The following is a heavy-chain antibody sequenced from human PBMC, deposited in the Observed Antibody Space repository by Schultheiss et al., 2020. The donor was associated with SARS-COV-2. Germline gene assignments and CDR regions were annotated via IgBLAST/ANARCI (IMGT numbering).Heavy chain of an antibody. CDR2: ISGSGSTI. CDR1: GFTFSSYA. V-gene: IGHV3-21*01. Sequence: GGSLRLSCAASGFTFSSYAMSWVRQAPGKGLEWVSAISGSGSTIYYADSVKGRFTISRDNAKNSLYLQMNSLRAEDTAVYYCARELGRAAEYDAFDIWGQGTMVTVSS. CDR3: ARELGRAAEYDAFDI. J-gene: IGHJ3*02. D-gene: IGHD6-13*01.